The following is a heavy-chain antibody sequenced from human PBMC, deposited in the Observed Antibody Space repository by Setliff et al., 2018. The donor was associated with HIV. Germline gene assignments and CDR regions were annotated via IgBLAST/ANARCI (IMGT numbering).Heavy chain of an antibody. CDR1: GYTFTGYY. CDR3: ARDEQWLVRVGAFDI. CDR2: INPNSGGT. J-gene: IGHJ3*02. D-gene: IGHD6-19*01. V-gene: IGHV1-2*02. Sequence: ASVKVSCKASGYTFTGYYMHWVRQAPGQGLEWMGWINPNSGGTTYAQKFQGRVTMTRDTSISTGYMELRSLRSDDTAVYYCARDEQWLVRVGAFDIWGQGTMVTVSS.